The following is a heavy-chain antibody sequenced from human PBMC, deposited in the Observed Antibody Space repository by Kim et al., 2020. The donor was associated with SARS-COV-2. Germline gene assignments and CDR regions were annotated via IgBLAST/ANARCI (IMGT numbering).Heavy chain of an antibody. V-gene: IGHV4-61*01. Sequence: SETLSLTCTVSGGSVSSGSYYWSWIRQPPGKGLEWIGYIYYSGSTNYNPSLKSRVTISVDTSKNQFSLKLSSVTAADTAVYYCARDQHTPIHMNYYYGMDVWGQGTTVTVSS. D-gene: IGHD2-15*01. J-gene: IGHJ6*02. CDR2: IYYSGST. CDR3: ARDQHTPIHMNYYYGMDV. CDR1: GGSVSSGSYY.